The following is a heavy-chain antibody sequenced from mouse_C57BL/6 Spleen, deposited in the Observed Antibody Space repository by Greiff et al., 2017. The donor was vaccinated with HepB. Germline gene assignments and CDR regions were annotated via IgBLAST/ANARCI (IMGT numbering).Heavy chain of an antibody. D-gene: IGHD1-1*01. Sequence: QVQLQQPGAELVKPGASVKLSCKASGYTFTSYWMHWVKQRPGQGLEWIGMIHPNSGSTNYNEKFKSKATLTVDKSSSTAYMQLSSLTSEDSAVYYCARCYYGSNPYYAMDYWGQGTSVTVSS. CDR1: GYTFTSYW. J-gene: IGHJ4*01. V-gene: IGHV1-64*01. CDR3: ARCYYGSNPYYAMDY. CDR2: IHPNSGST.